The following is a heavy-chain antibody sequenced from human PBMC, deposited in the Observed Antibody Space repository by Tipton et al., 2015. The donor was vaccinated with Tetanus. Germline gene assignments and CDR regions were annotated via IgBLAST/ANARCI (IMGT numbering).Heavy chain of an antibody. CDR2: VFYSGST. Sequence: TLSLTCSVSGGSISSGGYYWSWIRQHPGKGLEWIGYVFYSGSTNYNPSLKSRVTISVDTSKNQFSLGLTSVTAADTAVYYCARDQGGGRVVRLNWFDPWGQGTLVTVSS. CDR1: GGSISSGGYY. D-gene: IGHD6-6*01. V-gene: IGHV4-31*03. CDR3: ARDQGGGRVVRLNWFDP. J-gene: IGHJ5*02.